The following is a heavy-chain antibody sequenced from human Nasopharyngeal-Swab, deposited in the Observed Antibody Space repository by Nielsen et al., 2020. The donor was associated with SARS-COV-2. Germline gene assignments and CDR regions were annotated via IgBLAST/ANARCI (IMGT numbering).Heavy chain of an antibody. CDR1: GFTFSSYW. Sequence: GESLKISCAASGFTFSSYWMSWVRQAPGKVLQWVAHIKQGGSEQYYVDSVKGRFTISRDNAKNSLYLQMNSLRAEDTAIYYCARYCSTTSCPRGFDYWGQGALVTVSS. CDR3: ARYCSTTSCPRGFDY. J-gene: IGHJ4*02. CDR2: IKQGGSEQ. V-gene: IGHV3-7*01. D-gene: IGHD2-2*01.